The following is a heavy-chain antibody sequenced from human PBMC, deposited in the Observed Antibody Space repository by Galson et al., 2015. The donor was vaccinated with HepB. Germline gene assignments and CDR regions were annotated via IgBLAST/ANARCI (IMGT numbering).Heavy chain of an antibody. CDR3: AKGRRYYDILTGYQNYWYFDL. V-gene: IGHV3-23*01. Sequence: SLRLSCAASGFTFGSYAMSWVRQAPGKGLEWVSAISGSGGSTYYADSVKGRFTISRDNSKNTLYLQMNSLRAEDTAVYYCAKGRRYYDILTGYQNYWYFDLWGRGTLVTVSS. CDR2: ISGSGGST. CDR1: GFTFGSYA. D-gene: IGHD3-9*01. J-gene: IGHJ2*01.